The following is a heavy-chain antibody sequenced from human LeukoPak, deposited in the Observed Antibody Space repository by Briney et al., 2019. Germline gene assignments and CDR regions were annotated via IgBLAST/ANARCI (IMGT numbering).Heavy chain of an antibody. CDR2: LYSGGST. CDR3: ARQFGKRNWFDP. Sequence: GGSLRLSCAASGFSVSDTYMSWVRQAPGKGLEWVSLLYSGGSTHYADSVKGRFTLSRDNSKNTLYLQMDSLRAEDTAVYYCARQFGKRNWFDPWGQGTLVTISS. J-gene: IGHJ5*02. V-gene: IGHV3-66*02. CDR1: GFSVSDTY. D-gene: IGHD3-10*01.